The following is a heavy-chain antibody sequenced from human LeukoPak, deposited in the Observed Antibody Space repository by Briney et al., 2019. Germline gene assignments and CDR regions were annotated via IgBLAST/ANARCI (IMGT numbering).Heavy chain of an antibody. CDR3: ARDSTDIADYYYYGMDV. CDR1: GFTFSSYE. D-gene: IGHD5-12*01. J-gene: IGHJ6*02. Sequence: PRGSLRLSCAASGFTFSSYEMNWVRQAPGKGLEWVSYISSSGSTIYYADSVKGRFTISRDNAKNSLYLQMNSLRAEDTAVYYCARDSTDIADYYYYGMDVWGQGTTVTVSS. V-gene: IGHV3-48*03. CDR2: ISSSGSTI.